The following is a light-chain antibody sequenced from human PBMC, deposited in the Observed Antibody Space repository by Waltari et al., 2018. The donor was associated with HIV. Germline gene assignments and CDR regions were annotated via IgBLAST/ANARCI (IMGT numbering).Light chain of an antibody. Sequence: DVQMTQSPSSLSASVGDRVAITCRASQGIGSDLAWYQQKPGKVPKLLIYAASTLQSGAPSRFSGSGSGTDFTLTITNLQTEDFSFYYCQRYDRAPYTFGPRTRLELK. CDR1: QGIGSD. V-gene: IGKV1-27*01. J-gene: IGKJ2*01. CDR3: QRYDRAPYT. CDR2: AAS.